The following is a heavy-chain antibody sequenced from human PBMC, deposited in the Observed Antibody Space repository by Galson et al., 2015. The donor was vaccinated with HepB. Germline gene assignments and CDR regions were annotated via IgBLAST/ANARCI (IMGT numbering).Heavy chain of an antibody. J-gene: IGHJ4*02. Sequence: QSGAEVKKSGESLKISCKASGYTFTSYAMHWVRQAPGQRLEWMGWSNAGNGNTKYSQEFQGRVTITRDTSASTAYMELSSLRSEDMAVYYCARAIYCSSTSCWGFDYWGQGTLVTVSS. CDR2: SNAGNGNT. D-gene: IGHD2-2*01. V-gene: IGHV1-3*02. CDR3: ARAIYCSSTSCWGFDY. CDR1: GYTFTSYA.